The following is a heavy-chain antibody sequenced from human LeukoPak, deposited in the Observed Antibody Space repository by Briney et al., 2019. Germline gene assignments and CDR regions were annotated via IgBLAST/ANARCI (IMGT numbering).Heavy chain of an antibody. D-gene: IGHD2-15*01. CDR2: INGDGGTT. CDR1: GFTFDGYA. Sequence: GGSLRLSCAASGFTFDGYAMRWVRQAPGKGLEWVSLINGDGGTTYYADSLTSRFTISRDNSNNSLYLQMNSLRTEDTALDYCAKEMVEGAFDIWGQGTMVTVSS. CDR3: AKEMVEGAFDI. V-gene: IGHV3-43*02. J-gene: IGHJ3*02.